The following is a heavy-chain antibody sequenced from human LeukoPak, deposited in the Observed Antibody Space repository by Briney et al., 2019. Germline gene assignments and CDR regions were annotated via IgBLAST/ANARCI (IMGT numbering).Heavy chain of an antibody. CDR1: GGSFSGYY. J-gene: IGHJ6*02. CDR3: ARLRYFDWPYYYGMDV. V-gene: IGHV4-34*01. Sequence: PETLSLTCAVYGGSFSGYYWIWIRQPPGKGLEWIGETNHSGRTNYNPSLKSRVTISVETSKNQFSLKLSSVTAADTAVYYCARLRYFDWPYYYGMDVWGQGTTVTVSS. CDR2: TNHSGRT. D-gene: IGHD3-9*01.